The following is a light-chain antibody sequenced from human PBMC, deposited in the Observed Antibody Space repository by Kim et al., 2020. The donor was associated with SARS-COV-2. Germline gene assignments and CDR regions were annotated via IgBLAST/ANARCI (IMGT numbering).Light chain of an antibody. V-gene: IGLV2-14*01. CDR1: SSDVGGYNS. CDR3: SSYTISNTWV. J-gene: IGLJ3*02. CDR2: DVS. Sequence: QSALTQPASVSGSPGQSITISCTGTSSDVGGYNSVSWYQQHPGKAPKVMIYDVSKRPSGVSNRFSGSKSGNTASLTISGLQAEDEVDYYCSSYTISNTWVFGGGTQLTVL.